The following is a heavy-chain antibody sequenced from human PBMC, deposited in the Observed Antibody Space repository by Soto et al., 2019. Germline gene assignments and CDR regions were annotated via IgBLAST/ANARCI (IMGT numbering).Heavy chain of an antibody. D-gene: IGHD1-26*01. CDR3: ARQGVVGATRHVLDY. Sequence: QVQLVESGGGVVQTGRSLRLSCSVSAFIFSSYSMHWVRQAPGKGLDWVAVISDDVSNIFYADSVKGRFTISRDNSKDTLYLQMNSLRVEDTAVYYCARQGVVGATRHVLDYWGQGTLVTVSS. V-gene: IGHV3-30-3*01. CDR2: ISDDVSNI. J-gene: IGHJ4*02. CDR1: AFIFSSYS.